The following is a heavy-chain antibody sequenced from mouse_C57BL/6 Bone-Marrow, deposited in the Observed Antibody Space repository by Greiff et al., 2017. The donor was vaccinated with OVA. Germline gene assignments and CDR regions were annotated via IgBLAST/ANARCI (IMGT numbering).Heavy chain of an antibody. Sequence: EVKLMESGGGLVKPGGSLKLSCAASGFTFSDYGMHWVRQAPEKGLEWVAYISSGSSTIYYADTVKGRFTISRDNAKNTLFLQMTSRRSEDTAMYYCARQYYFDYWGQGTTLTVSS. J-gene: IGHJ2*01. V-gene: IGHV5-17*01. CDR3: ARQYYFDY. CDR1: GFTFSDYG. CDR2: ISSGSSTI.